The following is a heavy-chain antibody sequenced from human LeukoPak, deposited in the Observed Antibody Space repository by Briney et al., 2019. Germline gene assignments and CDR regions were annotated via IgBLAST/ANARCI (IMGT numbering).Heavy chain of an antibody. D-gene: IGHD3-3*01. CDR2: IDGSGHTT. Sequence: PGGSLRLSCAASGFTFTSHVMSWVRQTPGKELEWVSAIDGSGHTTYYADSVRGRFIISRDNSKKMLYLQMNSLRAEDTATYYCARESTRSGSLKWFDPWGQGTLVTVSS. J-gene: IGHJ5*02. CDR1: GFTFTSHV. CDR3: ARESTRSGSLKWFDP. V-gene: IGHV3-23*01.